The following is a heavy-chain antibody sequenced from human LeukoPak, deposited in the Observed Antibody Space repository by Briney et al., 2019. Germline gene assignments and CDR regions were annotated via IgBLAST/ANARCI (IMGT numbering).Heavy chain of an antibody. J-gene: IGHJ4*02. CDR2: ISGSGGIM. D-gene: IGHD1-1*01. CDR3: AREYPDNGDGWGY. V-gene: IGHV3-48*03. Sequence: GGSLRLSCAASGFTFSNYEMKWVRQAPGKGVEWISYISGSGGIMFYADSVKGRFTISRDNAKNSVYLQMSSLKAEDTAVYYCAREYPDNGDGWGYWGQGTLVTVSS. CDR1: GFTFSNYE.